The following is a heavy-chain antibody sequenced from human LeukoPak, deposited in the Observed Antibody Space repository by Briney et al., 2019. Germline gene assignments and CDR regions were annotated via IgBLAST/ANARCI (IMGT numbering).Heavy chain of an antibody. J-gene: IGHJ3*02. D-gene: IGHD3-10*01. Sequence: GGSLRLSCAASGFTFSSYALSWARQAPGKGLEWVSGISGSGTSPYYAASVRGRFAISRDNSQNTLHLQMNSLRLEDTAVYYCVKDWGVLPDYTADGFDIWGPGTMVTVSS. CDR1: GFTFSSYA. CDR3: VKDWGVLPDYTADGFDI. CDR2: ISGSGTSP. V-gene: IGHV3-23*01.